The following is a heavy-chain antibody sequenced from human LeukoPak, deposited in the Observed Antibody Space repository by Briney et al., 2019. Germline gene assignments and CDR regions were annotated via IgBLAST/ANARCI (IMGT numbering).Heavy chain of an antibody. J-gene: IGHJ3*02. CDR3: ARAGSVWGSYRHDAFDI. CDR2: MNPNTGDT. Sequence: ASVKVSCKASGYTSSGYYMHWVRQAPRQGLEWMAWMNPNTGDTNYPQKFQGRVTMTRDTSIRTVYMELTRLTSDDTAVYYCARAGSVWGSYRHDAFDIWGQGTMVTVSS. V-gene: IGHV1-2*02. D-gene: IGHD3-16*02. CDR1: GYTSSGYY.